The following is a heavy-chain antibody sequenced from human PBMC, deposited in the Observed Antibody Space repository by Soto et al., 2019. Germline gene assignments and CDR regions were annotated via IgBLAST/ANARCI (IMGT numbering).Heavy chain of an antibody. CDR3: AKDRVWLADRYYYGMDV. Sequence: QVPLVESGGGVVQPGRSLRLSCAASGFTFSSYGMHWVRQAPGKGLEWVAVISYDGSNKYYADSVKGRFTISRDNSKNPLYLQMNSLRAEDTAVYYCAKDRVWLADRYYYGMDVWGKGTTVTVSS. CDR1: GFTFSSYG. J-gene: IGHJ6*04. D-gene: IGHD6-19*01. CDR2: ISYDGSNK. V-gene: IGHV3-30*18.